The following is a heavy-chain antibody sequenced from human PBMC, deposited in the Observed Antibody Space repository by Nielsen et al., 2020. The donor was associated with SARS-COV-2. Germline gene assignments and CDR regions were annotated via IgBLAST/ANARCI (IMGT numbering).Heavy chain of an antibody. V-gene: IGHV3-21*04. CDR1: GFTFSSYS. D-gene: IGHD4-17*01. CDR3: ARGSDYAYYYYGMDV. J-gene: IGHJ6*02. Sequence: GESLKISCAASGFTFSSYSMNWVRQAPGKGLEWVSSISSSNSYIYYADSVKGRFTISRDNAKNSLYLQMNSLRAEDTALYHCARGSDYAYYYYGMDVWGQGTTVTVSS. CDR2: ISSSNSYI.